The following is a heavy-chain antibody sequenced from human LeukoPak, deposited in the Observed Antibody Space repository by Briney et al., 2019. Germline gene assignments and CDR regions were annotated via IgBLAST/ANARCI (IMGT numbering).Heavy chain of an antibody. D-gene: IGHD2-15*01. J-gene: IGHJ5*02. Sequence: SVKVSCKASGGTFSSYAISWVRQAPGQGLEWMGGIIPIFGTANYAQKFQGRVTITADKSTSTAYMELSRLRSDDTAVYYCARDGRVVVAATHWFDPWGQGTLVTVSS. V-gene: IGHV1-69*06. CDR1: GGTFSSYA. CDR3: ARDGRVVVAATHWFDP. CDR2: IIPIFGTA.